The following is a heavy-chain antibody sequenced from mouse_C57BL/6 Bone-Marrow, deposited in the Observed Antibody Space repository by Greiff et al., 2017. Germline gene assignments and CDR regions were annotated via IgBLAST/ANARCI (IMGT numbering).Heavy chain of an antibody. CDR3: ARGGGELGPYFDY. V-gene: IGHV5-16*01. CDR2: INYDGSST. D-gene: IGHD4-1*01. CDR1: GFTFSDYY. Sequence: EVHLVESEGGLVQPGSSMKLSCTASGFTFSDYYMAWVRQVPEKGLEWVANINYDGSSTYYLDSLKSRFIISRDNAKNILYLQMSSLKSEDTATYYCARGGGELGPYFDYWGQGTTLTVSS. J-gene: IGHJ2*01.